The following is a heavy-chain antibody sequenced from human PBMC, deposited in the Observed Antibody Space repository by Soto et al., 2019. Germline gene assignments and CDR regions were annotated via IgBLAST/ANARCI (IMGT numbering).Heavy chain of an antibody. Sequence: QVQLQQWGAGLLKPSETLSLTCAVYGGSFSGYYWSWIRQPPGKGLEWIGEINHSGSTNYNPSLKSRVTISVDTSKNQCSLKLSSVTAADTAVYYCARGPWMITFGGVIVIPGAYYFDYWGQGTLVTVSS. D-gene: IGHD3-16*02. CDR1: GGSFSGYY. CDR2: INHSGST. V-gene: IGHV4-34*01. CDR3: ARGPWMITFGGVIVIPGAYYFDY. J-gene: IGHJ4*02.